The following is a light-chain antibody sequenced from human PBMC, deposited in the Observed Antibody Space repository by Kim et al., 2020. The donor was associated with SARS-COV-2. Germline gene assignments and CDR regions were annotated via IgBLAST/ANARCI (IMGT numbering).Light chain of an antibody. Sequence: SPGERVTVSCRASERISSGDFGWYYQKHGQAPRLLSYASSIRSSGVPDRSSAGGSETDFTLTINKLEPEDFAVYYCQYDGSSAITFGQGTRREI. CDR3: QYDGSSAIT. V-gene: IGKV3-20*01. CDR2: ASS. J-gene: IGKJ5*01. CDR1: ERISSGD.